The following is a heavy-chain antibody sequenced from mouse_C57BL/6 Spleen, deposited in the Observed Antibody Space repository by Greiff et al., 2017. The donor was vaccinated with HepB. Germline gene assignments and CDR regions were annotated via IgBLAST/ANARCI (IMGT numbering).Heavy chain of an antibody. J-gene: IGHJ1*03. CDR1: GYTFTSYW. V-gene: IGHV1-55*01. D-gene: IGHD4-1*01. CDR2: IYPGSGST. Sequence: QVQLQQSGAELVKPGASVKMSCKASGYTFTSYWITWVKQRPGQGLEWIGDIYPGSGSTNYNEKFKSKATLTVDTSSSTAYMQLSSLTSEDSAVYYCARYFDWDVGYFDVWGTGTTVTVSS. CDR3: ARYFDWDVGYFDV.